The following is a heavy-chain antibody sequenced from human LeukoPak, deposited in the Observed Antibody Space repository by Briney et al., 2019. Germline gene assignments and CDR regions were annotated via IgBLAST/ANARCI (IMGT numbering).Heavy chain of an antibody. J-gene: IGHJ3*02. V-gene: IGHV4-59*01. CDR3: ARGQGYYYDSSGYYAFDI. CDR1: GGSISSYY. D-gene: IGHD3-22*01. CDR2: IYYNGST. Sequence: SETLSLNCTVSGGSISSYYWSWLRQPPGKGLEWFRHIYYNGSTNYNTSLKSRVTISVDTSKNQFSLKLSSVTAADTAVYYCARGQGYYYDSSGYYAFDIWGQGTMVTVSS.